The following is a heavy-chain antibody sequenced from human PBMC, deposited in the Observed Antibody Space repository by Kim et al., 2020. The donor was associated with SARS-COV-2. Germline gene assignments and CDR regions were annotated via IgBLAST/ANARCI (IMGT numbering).Heavy chain of an antibody. J-gene: IGHJ3*02. D-gene: IGHD3-22*01. Sequence: KGRFTISIDNAKNSLYLQMNSLRAEDTAVYYCARKYYYDSSGYYEDAFDIWGQGTMVTVSS. CDR3: ARKYYYDSSGYYEDAFDI. V-gene: IGHV3-7*04.